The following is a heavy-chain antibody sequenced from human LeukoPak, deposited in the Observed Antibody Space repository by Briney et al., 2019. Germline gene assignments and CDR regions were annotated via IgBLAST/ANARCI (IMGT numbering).Heavy chain of an antibody. V-gene: IGHV3-53*01. CDR3: ARDESFYGSGRYY. CDR2: IYSGGST. D-gene: IGHD3-10*01. Sequence: GGSLRLSCAASGFTVSSNYMSWVRQAPGKGLEWVSVIYSGGSTYYADSVKGRFTISRDDSKNTLYLQMNSLRAEDTAVYYCARDESFYGSGRYYWGQGTLVAVSS. CDR1: GFTVSSNY. J-gene: IGHJ4*02.